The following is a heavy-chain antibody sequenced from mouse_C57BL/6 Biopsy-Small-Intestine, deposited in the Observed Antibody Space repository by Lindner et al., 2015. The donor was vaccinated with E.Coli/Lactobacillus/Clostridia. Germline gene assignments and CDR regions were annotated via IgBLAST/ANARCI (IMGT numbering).Heavy chain of an antibody. J-gene: IGHJ1*03. CDR3: ARGFDGYYGYFDV. CDR1: GYTFTSYG. Sequence: VQLQESGAELARPGASVKLSCKASGYTFTSYGISWVKQRIGQGLEWIGEIFPRSGSTYCNEKFKGKATLTADKSSSTAYMELRSLTSEDSAVYFCARGFDGYYGYFDVWGTGTTVTVSS. D-gene: IGHD2-3*01. CDR2: IFPRSGST. V-gene: IGHV1-81*01.